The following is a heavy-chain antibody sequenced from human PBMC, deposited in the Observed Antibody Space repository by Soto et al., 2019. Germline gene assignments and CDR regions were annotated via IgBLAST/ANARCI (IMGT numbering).Heavy chain of an antibody. CDR3: ARGIATGQLDP. CDR2: INPDNGNT. J-gene: IGHJ5*02. D-gene: IGHD2-15*01. V-gene: IGHV1-3*01. Sequence: ASVKVSCKASGYTFTRYTMNWVRQAPGQRLEWMGWINPDNGNTKSSQRFQDRVIITRDTSASTAYMDLSSLRSEDTAVYYCARGIATGQLDPWGQGTLVTVSS. CDR1: GYTFTRYT.